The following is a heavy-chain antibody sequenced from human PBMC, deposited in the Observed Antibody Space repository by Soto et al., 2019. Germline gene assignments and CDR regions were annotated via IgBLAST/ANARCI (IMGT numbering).Heavy chain of an antibody. CDR1: GASMSSGGYY. D-gene: IGHD6-6*01. J-gene: IGHJ5*02. CDR2: IYYSGST. Sequence: PSETLSLTCTVSGASMSSGGYYWTWIRQSPGKGLEWIGYIYYSGSTYYNPSLESRVAIPLDTSRSQFSLTLHSVTAADTAIYYCARDRHNNFFDPWGQGTLVTVS. CDR3: ARDRHNNFFDP. V-gene: IGHV4-31*03.